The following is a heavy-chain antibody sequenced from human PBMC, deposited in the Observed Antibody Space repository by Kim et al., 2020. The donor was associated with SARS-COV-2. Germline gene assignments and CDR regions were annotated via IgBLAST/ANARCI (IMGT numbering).Heavy chain of an antibody. Sequence: ASVKVSCKASGYTFTSYAMHWVRQAPGQRLEWMGWINAGNGNTKYSQKFQGRVTITRDTSASTAYMELSSLRSEDTAVYYCARDNVSSGWYVTKPYYYYGMDVWGQGTTVTVSS. V-gene: IGHV1-3*01. CDR1: GYTFTSYA. CDR3: ARDNVSSGWYVTKPYYYYGMDV. J-gene: IGHJ6*02. D-gene: IGHD6-19*01. CDR2: INAGNGNT.